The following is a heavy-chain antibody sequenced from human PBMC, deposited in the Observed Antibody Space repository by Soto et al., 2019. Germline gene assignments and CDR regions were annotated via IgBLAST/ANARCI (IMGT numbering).Heavy chain of an antibody. V-gene: IGHV4-59*01. D-gene: IGHD6-19*01. CDR2: IYYSGST. Sequence: SETLSLTCTVAGGNISSYYWSWIRKTTGKGLEWIGYIYYSGSTNYNPSLKSRVTISVDTSKNQFSLKLSSVTAADTAVYYCARDNRKAGSGWYSSYYYYGMDVWGQGTTVTVSS. CDR1: GGNISSYY. J-gene: IGHJ6*02. CDR3: ARDNRKAGSGWYSSYYYYGMDV.